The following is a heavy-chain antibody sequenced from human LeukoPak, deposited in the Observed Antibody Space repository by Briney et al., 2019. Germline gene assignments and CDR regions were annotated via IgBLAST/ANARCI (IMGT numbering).Heavy chain of an antibody. V-gene: IGHV4-4*07. CDR2: IYTSGTT. CDR1: GGSISSYC. D-gene: IGHD3-10*01. CDR3: ARDRGEATGSGSYFDY. Sequence: SETLSLTCTVSGGSISSYCWSWIRQPAGKGLEWIGHIYTSGTTNYNPSLKSRVTMSVDTSSNQISLKLSSVTGADTAIYYCARDRGEATGSGSYFDYWGQGSLVTVSS. J-gene: IGHJ4*02.